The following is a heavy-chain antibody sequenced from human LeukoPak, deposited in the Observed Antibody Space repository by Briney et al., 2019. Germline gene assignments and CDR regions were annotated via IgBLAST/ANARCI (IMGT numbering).Heavy chain of an antibody. V-gene: IGHV1-69*05. Sequence: ASVKVSCKASGYTFTSYYMHWVRQAPGQGLEWMGGIIPIFGTANYAQKFQGRVTITTDESTSTAYMELSSPRSEDTAVYYCARGLQNYGGIEGDAFDIWGQGTMVTVSS. CDR1: GYTFTSYY. J-gene: IGHJ3*02. D-gene: IGHD2-21*01. CDR3: ARGLQNYGGIEGDAFDI. CDR2: IIPIFGTA.